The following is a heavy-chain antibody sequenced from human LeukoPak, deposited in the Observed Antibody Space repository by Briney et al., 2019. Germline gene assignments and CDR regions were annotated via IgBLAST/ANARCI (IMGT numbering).Heavy chain of an antibody. J-gene: IGHJ4*02. CDR2: IWYDGSNK. Sequence: PGGSLRLSCAASGFTFSSYGMHWVRQAPDKGLEWVAVIWYDGSNKYYADSVKGRFTISRDNSKNTLYLQMNSLRAEDTAVYYCARVGGVRGLSYWGQGTLVTVSS. CDR1: GFTFSSYG. CDR3: ARVGGVRGLSY. V-gene: IGHV3-33*01. D-gene: IGHD3-10*01.